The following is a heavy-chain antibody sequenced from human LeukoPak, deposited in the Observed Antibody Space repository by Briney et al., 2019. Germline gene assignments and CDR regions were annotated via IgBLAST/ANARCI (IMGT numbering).Heavy chain of an antibody. CDR3: ARVEVWGSYLLDY. D-gene: IGHD3-16*01. J-gene: IGHJ4*02. V-gene: IGHV3-21*01. CDR1: GFTFSSYS. Sequence: GGSLRLSCEVSGFTFSSYSMNWVRQAPGKGLEWVSSISSSSSYIYYADSVKGRFTISRDNAKNSLYLQMNSLRAEDTAVYYCARVEVWGSYLLDYWGQGTLVTVSS. CDR2: ISSSSSYI.